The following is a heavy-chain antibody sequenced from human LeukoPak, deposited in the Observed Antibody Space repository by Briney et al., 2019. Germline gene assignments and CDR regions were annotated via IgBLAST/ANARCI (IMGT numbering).Heavy chain of an antibody. Sequence: GGSLRLSCAASAFTFSNYAMHWVRQAPGKGLEWVAVVSYDGSNKYYADSVKGRFTISRDNSKNTLYLQMNSLRAEDTAVYYCASPSRGTAMVIYYWGQGTLVTVSS. CDR3: ASPSRGTAMVIYY. CDR2: VSYDGSNK. J-gene: IGHJ4*02. CDR1: AFTFSNYA. V-gene: IGHV3-30-3*01. D-gene: IGHD5-18*01.